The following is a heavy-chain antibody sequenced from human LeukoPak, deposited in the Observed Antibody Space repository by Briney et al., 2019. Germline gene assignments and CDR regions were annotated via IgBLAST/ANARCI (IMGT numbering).Heavy chain of an antibody. D-gene: IGHD3-10*01. Sequence: GGSLRLSCAASGFTFSSYSMNWVRQAPGKGLEWVSSISSSSSYIYYADSVKGRFTISRDNAKNSLYLQMNSVRAEDTAVYYCARDSPRGGFDPWGQGTLVTVSS. CDR3: ARDSPRGGFDP. CDR2: ISSSSSYI. J-gene: IGHJ5*02. V-gene: IGHV3-21*01. CDR1: GFTFSSYS.